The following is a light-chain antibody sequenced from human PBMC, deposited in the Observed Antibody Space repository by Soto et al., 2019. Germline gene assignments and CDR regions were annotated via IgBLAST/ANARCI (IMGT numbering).Light chain of an antibody. Sequence: SPSAVSPPIEHRVSNTIRASQSISSWLAWYQQKPGKAPKLLIYDDASLESGVPSRFSGSGSGTEFTLTISRLQPDDFATYYCQDYNSYSEAFGQGTKVDI. CDR2: DDA. CDR3: QDYNSYSEA. CDR1: QSISSW. J-gene: IGKJ1*01. V-gene: IGKV1-5*01.